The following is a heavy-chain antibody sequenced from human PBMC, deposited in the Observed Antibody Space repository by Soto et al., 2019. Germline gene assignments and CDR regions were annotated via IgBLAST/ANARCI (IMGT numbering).Heavy chain of an antibody. CDR3: ARTLRILTGSYYFDY. Sequence: GESLKISCKGSGYSFTSYWIGWVRQMPGKGLEWMGIIYPGDSDTRYSPSFQGQVTTSADKSISTAYLQWSSLKASDTAMYYCARTLRILTGSYYFDYWGQGTLVTVSS. CDR2: IYPGDSDT. V-gene: IGHV5-51*01. D-gene: IGHD3-9*01. CDR1: GYSFTSYW. J-gene: IGHJ4*02.